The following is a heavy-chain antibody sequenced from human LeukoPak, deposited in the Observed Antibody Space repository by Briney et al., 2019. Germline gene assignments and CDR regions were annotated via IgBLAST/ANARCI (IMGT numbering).Heavy chain of an antibody. D-gene: IGHD2-2*01. CDR2: TNPNSGDT. CDR1: GGTFSNSA. V-gene: IGHV1-2*02. Sequence: ASVKVSCKSSGGTFSNSAINWVRQAPGQGLEWMGWTNPNSGDTNYAQKFQGRVTMTRDTSISTAYMELSRLRSDDTAVYYCARDQDIVVPAAGGGYWGQGTQVTVSS. J-gene: IGHJ4*02. CDR3: ARDQDIVVPAAGGGY.